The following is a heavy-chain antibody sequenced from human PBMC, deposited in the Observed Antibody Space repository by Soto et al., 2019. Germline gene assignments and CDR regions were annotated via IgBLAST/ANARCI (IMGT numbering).Heavy chain of an antibody. Sequence: SETLSLTCAVSGGSISSSNWWSWVRQPPGKGLEWIGEIYHSGSTNYNPSLKSRVTISVDKSRNQFSLKLNSVTAADTAVYYCARISTGWYNFFDYWGQGTLVTVSS. CDR1: GGSISSSNW. CDR2: IYHSGST. V-gene: IGHV4-4*02. D-gene: IGHD6-19*01. CDR3: ARISTGWYNFFDY. J-gene: IGHJ4*02.